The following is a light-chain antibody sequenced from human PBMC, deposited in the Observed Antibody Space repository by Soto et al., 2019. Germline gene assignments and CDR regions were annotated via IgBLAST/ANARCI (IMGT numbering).Light chain of an antibody. CDR1: QSVSNN. CDR2: SAS. J-gene: IGKJ2*01. CDR3: QQYNNWYT. V-gene: IGKV3-15*01. Sequence: IVMTQSPATLSVSPGERATLSCRASQSVSNNLAWYQQKPGQAPRLLMYSASTRATGIPARFSGSGSGTDFTITISSLQSEDFAVYYCQQYNNWYTFDQGTKLEIK.